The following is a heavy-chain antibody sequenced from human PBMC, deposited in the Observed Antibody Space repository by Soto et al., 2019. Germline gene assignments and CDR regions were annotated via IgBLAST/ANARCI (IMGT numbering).Heavy chain of an antibody. Sequence: EVQLVESGGGLVQPGRSLRLSCAASGFTFDDYAMHWVRQAPGKGLEWVSGISWNSGSIGYADSVKGRFTISRDNAKYSLYLQMNSLRAEDTALYYCAKERGLVLSFYFDYWGQGALVTVSS. V-gene: IGHV3-9*01. CDR1: GFTFDDYA. D-gene: IGHD6-19*01. CDR3: AKERGLVLSFYFDY. J-gene: IGHJ4*02. CDR2: ISWNSGSI.